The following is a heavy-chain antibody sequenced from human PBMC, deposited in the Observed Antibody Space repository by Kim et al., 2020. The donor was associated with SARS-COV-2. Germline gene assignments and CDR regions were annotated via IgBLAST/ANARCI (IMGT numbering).Heavy chain of an antibody. V-gene: IGHV3-23*01. J-gene: IGHJ4*02. CDR3: AKDRLYSYGRGVFDY. Sequence: GSLRLSCAASGFTFSSYAMSWVRQAPGKGLEWVSAISGSGGSTYYADSVKGRFTISRDNSKNTLYLQMNSLRAEDTAVYYCAKDRLYSYGRGVFDYWGQGTLVTVSS. CDR2: ISGSGGST. CDR1: GFTFSSYA. D-gene: IGHD5-18*01.